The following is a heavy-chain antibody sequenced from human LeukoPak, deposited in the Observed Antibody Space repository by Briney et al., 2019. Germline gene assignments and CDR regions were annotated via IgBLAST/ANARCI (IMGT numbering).Heavy chain of an antibody. CDR1: GFTFSSYG. Sequence: PGRSLRLSCAAAGFTFSSYGMHWVRQAPGKGLEWVVGISHDGSNGYYADSVKGRLTISRDNFKNTVYLQMNSLRGDDTAVYYCAKAEPPSSIVAAFPDYWGQGTSVTVSA. D-gene: IGHD2-21*01. J-gene: IGHJ4*02. CDR2: ISHDGSNG. V-gene: IGHV3-30*18. CDR3: AKAEPPSSIVAAFPDY.